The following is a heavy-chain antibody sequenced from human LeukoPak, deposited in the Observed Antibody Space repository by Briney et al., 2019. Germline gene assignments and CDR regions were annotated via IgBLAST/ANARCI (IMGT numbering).Heavy chain of an antibody. CDR3: AGAWSRVDGFDI. CDR2: ISSSSSTI. J-gene: IGHJ3*02. V-gene: IGHV3-48*04. CDR1: GFTFSSYS. Sequence: GGSLRLSCAASGFTFSSYSMNWVRQAPGKGLEWVSYISSSSSTIYYADSVKGRFTISRDNAKNSVYLQMNSLRVEDTAVYYCAGAWSRVDGFDIWGQGTMVTVSS. D-gene: IGHD2-8*02.